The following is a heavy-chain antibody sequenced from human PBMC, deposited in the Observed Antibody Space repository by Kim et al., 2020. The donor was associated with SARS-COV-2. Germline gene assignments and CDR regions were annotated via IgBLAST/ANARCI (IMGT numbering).Heavy chain of an antibody. D-gene: IGHD1-26*01. V-gene: IGHV3-33*01. CDR3: ARDRGSSNYFDY. Sequence: GGSRRLSCTASGFTFSSYGMHWVRQAPGMGLEWVAIIWYNGINKYYADSVKGRFTISRDNSKNTLYLQMNSLRAEDTAMYYCARDRGSSNYFDYWGQGTLVTVSS. J-gene: IGHJ4*02. CDR1: GFTFSSYG. CDR2: IWYNGINK.